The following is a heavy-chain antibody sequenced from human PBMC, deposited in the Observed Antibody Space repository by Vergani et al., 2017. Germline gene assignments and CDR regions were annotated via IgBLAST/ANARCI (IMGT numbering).Heavy chain of an antibody. D-gene: IGHD6-13*01. CDR1: GYSISSGYY. V-gene: IGHV4-38-2*01. J-gene: IGHJ4*02. CDR3: AGQQLVGYYFDY. Sequence: QMQLQESGPGLVKPSETLSLTCAVSGYSISSGYYWGWIRQPPGKGLEWIGSIYHSGSTYYNPSLKSRVTISVDTSKNQFSLKLSSVTAADTAVYYCAGQQLVGYYFDYWGQGTLVTVSS. CDR2: IYHSGST.